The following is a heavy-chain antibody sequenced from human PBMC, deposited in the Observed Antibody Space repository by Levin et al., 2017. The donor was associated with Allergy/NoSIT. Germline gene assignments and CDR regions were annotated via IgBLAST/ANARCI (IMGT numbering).Heavy chain of an antibody. CDR1: GYTFTSYA. CDR2: INTNTGNP. CDR3: ARGGYDYGDY. D-gene: IGHD6-13*01. Sequence: GGSLRLSCKASGYTFTSYAMNWVRQAPGQGLEWMGWINTNTGNPTYAQGFTGRFVFSLDTSVSTAYLQISSLKAEDTAVYYCARGGYDYGDYWGQGTLVTVSS. J-gene: IGHJ4*02. V-gene: IGHV7-4-1*02.